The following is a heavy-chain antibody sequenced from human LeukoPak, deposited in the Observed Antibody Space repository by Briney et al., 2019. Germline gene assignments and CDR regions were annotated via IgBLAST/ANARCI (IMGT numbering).Heavy chain of an antibody. Sequence: GGSLRLSCAASGFTFSSYGMHWVRQAPGKGLEWVAVIWYDGSRKYYADSVKGRFTISRDSSKNTLYLQMNNLRAEDTAVYYCARDKRVYDPLTGYYEGYWGQGTLVTVSS. J-gene: IGHJ4*02. V-gene: IGHV3-33*01. CDR2: IWYDGSRK. CDR3: ARDKRVYDPLTGYYEGY. CDR1: GFTFSSYG. D-gene: IGHD3-9*01.